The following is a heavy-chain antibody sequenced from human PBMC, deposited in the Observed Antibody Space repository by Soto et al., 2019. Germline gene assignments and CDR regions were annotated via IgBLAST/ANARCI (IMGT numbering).Heavy chain of an antibody. Sequence: EVQLVESGGGLVQPGGSLRLSCAASGFTFSSYWMHWVRQAPGKGLVWVSRINGDGSRTSYADSVKGQFTISRDNATNTLYLQMIRMGAEDKAVYYCARGAGGAYYVDYWGQGTLVTVSS. J-gene: IGHJ4*02. CDR2: INGDGSRT. CDR1: GFTFSSYW. CDR3: ARGAGGAYYVDY. V-gene: IGHV3-74*01. D-gene: IGHD2-21*01.